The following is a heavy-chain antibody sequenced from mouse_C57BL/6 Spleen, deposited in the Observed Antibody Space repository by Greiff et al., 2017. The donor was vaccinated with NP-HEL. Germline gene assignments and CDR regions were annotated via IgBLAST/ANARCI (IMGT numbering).Heavy chain of an antibody. CDR2: IDPSDSET. Sequence: VHVKQSGAELVRPGSSVKLSCKASGYTFTSYWMHWVKQRPIQGLEWIGNIDPSDSETHYNQKFKDKATLTVDKSSSTAYMQLSSLTSEDSAVYYCARGRVGSNPFAYWGQGTLVTVSA. CDR3: ARGRVGSNPFAY. J-gene: IGHJ3*01. D-gene: IGHD2-5*01. V-gene: IGHV1-52*01. CDR1: GYTFTSYW.